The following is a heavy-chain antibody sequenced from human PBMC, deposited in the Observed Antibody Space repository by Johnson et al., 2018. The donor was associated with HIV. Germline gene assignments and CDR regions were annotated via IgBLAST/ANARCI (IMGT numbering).Heavy chain of an antibody. V-gene: IGHV3-66*02. Sequence: VQLVESGGALVQSGGSLRLSCAASGFNVSSNYMSWVRQAPGKGLEWVSVIYSGGNTYYTDSVKGRLPISRDNSKNTLYLQMNSLRAEDTAVYYCAKSPLGRLREGAFDIWGQGTMVTVSS. D-gene: IGHD7-27*01. CDR3: AKSPLGRLREGAFDI. CDR2: IYSGGNT. J-gene: IGHJ3*02. CDR1: GFNVSSNY.